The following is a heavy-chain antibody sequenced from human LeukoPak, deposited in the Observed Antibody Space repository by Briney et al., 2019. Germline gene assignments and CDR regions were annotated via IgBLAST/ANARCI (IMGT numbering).Heavy chain of an antibody. CDR1: GFTFSTYV. V-gene: IGHV3-64D*09. Sequence: QPGGSLRLSCPASGFTFSTYVMHWVRQAPGKGLEYVSAISSNGDNTYYPDSVKGRFTISRDNSKNTVSLQMSSLRREDTAVYYCVNHGGPGYNSGLDWGQGTLVTVSS. J-gene: IGHJ4*02. CDR3: VNHGGPGYNSGLD. D-gene: IGHD6-19*01. CDR2: ISSNGDNT.